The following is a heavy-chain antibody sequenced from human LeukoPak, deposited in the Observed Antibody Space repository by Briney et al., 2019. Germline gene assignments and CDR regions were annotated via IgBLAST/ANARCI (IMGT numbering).Heavy chain of an antibody. CDR2: ISYDGSNK. CDR1: GFTFSSYA. V-gene: IGHV3-30-3*01. Sequence: GGSLRLSCAASGFTFSSYAMHWVRQAPGKGLEWVAVISYDGSNKYYADSVKGRFTTSRDNSKNTLYLQMNSLRAEDTAVYYCARDRLRARPSIALELDYWGQGTLVTVSS. D-gene: IGHD2/OR15-2a*01. J-gene: IGHJ4*02. CDR3: ARDRLRARPSIALELDY.